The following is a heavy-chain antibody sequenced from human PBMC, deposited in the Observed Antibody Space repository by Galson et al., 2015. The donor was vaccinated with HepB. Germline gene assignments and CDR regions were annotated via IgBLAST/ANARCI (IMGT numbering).Heavy chain of an antibody. J-gene: IGHJ4*02. Sequence: SLRLSCAASGFTFSTYWMSWVRQAPGKGLEWVANINQGGSDKYYVDSVKGRFTVSRDNAKNSLYLQMNSLRAEDTAVYYCARDYGVAALFDSWGQGTLVTVSS. D-gene: IGHD3-10*01. CDR2: INQGGSDK. V-gene: IGHV3-7*01. CDR1: GFTFSTYW. CDR3: ARDYGVAALFDS.